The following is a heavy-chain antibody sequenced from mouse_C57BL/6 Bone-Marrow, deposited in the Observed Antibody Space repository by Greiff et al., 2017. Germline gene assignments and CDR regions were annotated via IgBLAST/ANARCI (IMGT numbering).Heavy chain of an antibody. J-gene: IGHJ3*01. V-gene: IGHV5-17*01. Sequence: VQLKESGGGLVKPGGSLKLSCAASGFTFSDYGMHWVRQAPEKGLEWVAYISSGSSTIYYADTVKGRFTIPRDNAKNTLFLQMTSLRSEDTAMYYCARNWDDWFAYWGQGTLVTVSA. CDR2: ISSGSSTI. CDR3: ARNWDDWFAY. CDR1: GFTFSDYG. D-gene: IGHD4-1*01.